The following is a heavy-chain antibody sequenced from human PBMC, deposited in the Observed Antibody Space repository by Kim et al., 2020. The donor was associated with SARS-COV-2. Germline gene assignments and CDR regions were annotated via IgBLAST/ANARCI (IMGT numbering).Heavy chain of an antibody. J-gene: IGHJ4*02. CDR3: AREGYFDWLSSLDY. Sequence: ANSGKGRFTIARDNSKNTLYLQMNSLGAEYTAVYYCAREGYFDWLSSLDYWGQGTLVTVSS. D-gene: IGHD3-9*01. V-gene: IGHV3-30*07.